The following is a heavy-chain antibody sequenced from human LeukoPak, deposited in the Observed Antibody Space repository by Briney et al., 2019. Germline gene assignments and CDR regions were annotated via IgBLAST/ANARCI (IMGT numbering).Heavy chain of an antibody. CDR3: ARSAMVYAAVFDY. J-gene: IGHJ4*02. V-gene: IGHV1-18*01. D-gene: IGHD2-8*01. CDR2: IISYNGNK. Sequence: SIISYNGNKKYAQKLQGRVTINTDTSTSTAYMELRSLRSDDTAVYYCARSAMVYAAVFDYWGQGTLVTVSS.